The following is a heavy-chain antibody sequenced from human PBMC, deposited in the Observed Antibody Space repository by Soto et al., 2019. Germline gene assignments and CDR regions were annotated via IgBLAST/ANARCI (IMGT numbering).Heavy chain of an antibody. Sequence: GGSLRLSCAASGFTFSSYGMHWVRQAPGKGLEWVAVIWYDGSNKYYADSVKGRFTISRDNSKNTLYLQMNSLRAEDTAVYYCARDRYYYDGSDYSNYDYWGQGTLVTVSS. CDR3: ARDRYYYDGSDYSNYDY. V-gene: IGHV3-33*01. CDR1: GFTFSSYG. CDR2: IWYDGSNK. J-gene: IGHJ4*02. D-gene: IGHD3-22*01.